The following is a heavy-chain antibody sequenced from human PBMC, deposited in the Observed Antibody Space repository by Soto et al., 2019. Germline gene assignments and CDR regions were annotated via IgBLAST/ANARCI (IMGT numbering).Heavy chain of an antibody. CDR1: GFTFSSHW. CDR2: IKPDGSEK. D-gene: IGHD3-22*01. V-gene: IGHV3-7*04. CDR3: ARGDYYDSSGPFSDAFDI. Sequence: PGGSLRLSCAASGFTFSSHWMGGVRQAPGKGLEWVANIKPDGSEKWYVDSVKGRFTISRDNAKNSLYLQMNSLRAEDTAVYYCARGDYYDSSGPFSDAFDIWGQGTMVTVSS. J-gene: IGHJ3*02.